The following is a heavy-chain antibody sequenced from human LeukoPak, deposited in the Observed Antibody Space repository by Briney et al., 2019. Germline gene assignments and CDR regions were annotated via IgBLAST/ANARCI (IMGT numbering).Heavy chain of an antibody. D-gene: IGHD6-19*01. Sequence: SETLSLTCTVSGGYISSSSYYWSWIRQPPGKGLEWIGEINHSGSTNYNPSLKSRVTISVDTSKNQFSLKLSSVTAADTAVYYCARAWYSSGWYYDYWGQGTLVTVSS. CDR3: ARAWYSSGWYYDY. V-gene: IGHV4-39*07. CDR1: GGYISSSSYY. J-gene: IGHJ4*02. CDR2: INHSGST.